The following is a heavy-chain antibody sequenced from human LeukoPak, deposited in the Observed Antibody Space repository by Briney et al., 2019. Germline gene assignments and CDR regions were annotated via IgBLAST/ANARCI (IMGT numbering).Heavy chain of an antibody. CDR1: GGSFSGYY. Sequence: SETLSLTCAVYGGSFSGYYWSWIRQPPGKGLEWIGYIYYSGSTYYNPSLKSRVTMSVDTSKNQFSLKLSSVTAVDTAVYYCARRGIGNWFDPWGQGTLVAVSS. CDR3: ARRGIGNWFDP. CDR2: IYYSGST. V-gene: IGHV4-34*01. J-gene: IGHJ5*02. D-gene: IGHD3-3*01.